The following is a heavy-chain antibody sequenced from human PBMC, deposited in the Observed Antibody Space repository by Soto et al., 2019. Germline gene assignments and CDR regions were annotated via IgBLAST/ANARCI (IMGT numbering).Heavy chain of an antibody. V-gene: IGHV4-30-2*01. Sequence: NPSETLSLTFAVSGGSISSGGYSWSWIRQPPGKGLEWIGYIYHSGSTYYNPSLKSRVTISVDRSKNQFSLKLSSVTAADTDVYYCARVPDRWGQGTLVTVS. CDR3: ARVPDR. CDR1: GGSISSGGYS. J-gene: IGHJ5*02. CDR2: IYHSGST. D-gene: IGHD2-2*01.